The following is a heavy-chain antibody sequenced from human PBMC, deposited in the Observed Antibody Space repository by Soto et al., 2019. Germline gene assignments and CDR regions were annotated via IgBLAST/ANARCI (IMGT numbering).Heavy chain of an antibody. D-gene: IGHD3-10*01. CDR3: AREYGSGSYRYYYYYCGMDG. J-gene: IGHJ6*02. Sequence: QVQLVQSGAEVKKPGASVKVSCKASGYTFTSYDINWVRQATGQGLEWMGWMNPNSGNTGYAQKFQGRVTMTRNTSIITAYVELSRLRSEDTAVYYCAREYGSGSYRYYYYYCGMDGWGQGTTVTVSS. V-gene: IGHV1-8*01. CDR2: MNPNSGNT. CDR1: GYTFTSYD.